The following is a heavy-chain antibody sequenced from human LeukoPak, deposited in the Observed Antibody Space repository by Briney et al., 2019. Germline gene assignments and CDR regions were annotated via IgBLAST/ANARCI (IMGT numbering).Heavy chain of an antibody. J-gene: IGHJ5*02. D-gene: IGHD1-26*01. CDR2: IYHSGTT. V-gene: IGHV4-4*02. CDR1: GGSISSSNW. CDR3: ARHRYRSGSDWIDP. Sequence: PSETLSLTCAVSGGSISSSNWWSWVRQPPGKGLEWIGEIYHSGTTYYNPSLKSRVTISVDTSKNQFSLKLSSVTAADTAVYYCARHRYRSGSDWIDPWGQGTLVTVSS.